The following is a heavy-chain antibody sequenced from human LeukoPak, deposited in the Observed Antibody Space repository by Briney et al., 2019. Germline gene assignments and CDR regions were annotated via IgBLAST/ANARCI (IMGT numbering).Heavy chain of an antibody. Sequence: PSQTLSLTCTVSGGSISSGGYYWSWIRQPPGKGLEWIGYIYYSGSTNYNPSLKSRVTISVDTSKNQFSLKLSSVTAADTAVYYCARDQTMGGFDYWGQGTLVTVSS. CDR3: ARDQTMGGFDY. CDR1: GGSISSGGYY. J-gene: IGHJ4*02. CDR2: IYYSGST. D-gene: IGHD3-16*01. V-gene: IGHV4-61*08.